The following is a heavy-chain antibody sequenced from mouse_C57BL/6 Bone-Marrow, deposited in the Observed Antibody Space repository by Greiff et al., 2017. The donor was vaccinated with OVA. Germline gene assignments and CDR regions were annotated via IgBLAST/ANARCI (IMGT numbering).Heavy chain of an antibody. CDR3: TRGYSNYYAMDY. J-gene: IGHJ4*01. CDR1: GYKFPDYE. Sequence: QVQLKESGAELVRPGASVTLSCKASGYKFPDYEMPWVKKTPVHGLEWIGAIDPETGGPAYNQKFKGKAILTADKSSSTAYMELRSLTSEDSAVYYCTRGYSNYYAMDYWGQGTSVTVSS. D-gene: IGHD2-5*01. V-gene: IGHV1-15*01. CDR2: IDPETGGP.